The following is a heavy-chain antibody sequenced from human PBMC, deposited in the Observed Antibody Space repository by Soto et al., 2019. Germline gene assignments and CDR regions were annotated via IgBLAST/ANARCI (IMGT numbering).Heavy chain of an antibody. D-gene: IGHD2-21*01. CDR1: EFSFSIYE. CDR3: ARAASGSYYYGMDI. J-gene: IGHJ6*02. V-gene: IGHV3-48*03. CDR2: ISSGGTTT. Sequence: GGSLRLSCAVSEFSFSIYEMNWVRQAPGKGLEWVSYISSGGTTTYYTDSVKGRFTISRDNAKNSLYLQMNSLRAEDTAIYYCARAASGSYYYGMDIWGQGTTVTVSS.